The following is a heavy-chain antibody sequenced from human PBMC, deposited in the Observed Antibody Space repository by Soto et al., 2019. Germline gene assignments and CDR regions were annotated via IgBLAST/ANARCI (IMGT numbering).Heavy chain of an antibody. CDR1: GFTFNTYV. CDR3: ARRARTATTNWGEVDD. J-gene: IGHJ3*01. Sequence: EVQLLESGGGLVQPGGSLRLSCAASGFTFNTYVMNWVRQAPGKGLELVSTISYSADKTHYADSVKGRFTISRDNSRDTLFLQMNSLRADDAAVYYCARRARTATTNWGEVDDWGHATMVAVSS. CDR2: ISYSADKT. D-gene: IGHD1-7*01. V-gene: IGHV3-23*01.